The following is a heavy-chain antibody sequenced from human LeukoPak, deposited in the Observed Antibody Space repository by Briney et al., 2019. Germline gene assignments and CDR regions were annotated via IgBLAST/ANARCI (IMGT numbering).Heavy chain of an antibody. CDR1: GASITSHY. J-gene: IGHJ5*02. V-gene: IGHV4-59*11. Sequence: PSETLSLTCTVFGASITSHYWSWIRQPPGKGLEYNGYSSYIGTTTYSPSLKSRVTISVDTSKSRFSLRLTSVTAADTAVYYCATNAPLGDLSLNLWGQGTLVAVSS. CDR3: ATNAPLGDLSLNL. CDR2: SSYIGTT. D-gene: IGHD3-16*02.